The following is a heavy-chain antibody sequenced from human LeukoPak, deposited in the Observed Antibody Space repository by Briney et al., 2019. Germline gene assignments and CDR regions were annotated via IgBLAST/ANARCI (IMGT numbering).Heavy chain of an antibody. D-gene: IGHD4-23*01. Sequence: GGSLRLCCAASGFTFISYGMHWVRQAPGKGLEWVAVISHDGSNKYYADSVKGRFTISRDNSKNTLYLQMNSLRAEDTAMYYCATDYGGNSGPDWGQGTLVTVSS. CDR2: ISHDGSNK. J-gene: IGHJ4*02. V-gene: IGHV3-30*03. CDR3: ATDYGGNSGPD. CDR1: GFTFISYG.